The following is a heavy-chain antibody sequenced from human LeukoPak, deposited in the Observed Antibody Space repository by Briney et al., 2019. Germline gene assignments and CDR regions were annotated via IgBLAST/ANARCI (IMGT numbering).Heavy chain of an antibody. Sequence: GASVKVSCKTSGFMFTGYYVQWVRQAPGQGPEWVGWMYFNSGATRFAPKFQGRVTMTRDTSISTAYMEFSSLRSDDTATYYCAREGSSGQDWYAFDIWGQGTMLTVSS. J-gene: IGHJ3*02. D-gene: IGHD5-12*01. CDR2: MYFNSGAT. CDR1: GFMFTGYY. V-gene: IGHV1-2*02. CDR3: AREGSSGQDWYAFDI.